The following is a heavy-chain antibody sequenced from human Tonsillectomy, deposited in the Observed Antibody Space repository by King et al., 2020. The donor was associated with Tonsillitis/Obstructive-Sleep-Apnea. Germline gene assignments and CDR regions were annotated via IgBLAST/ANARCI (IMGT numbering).Heavy chain of an antibody. CDR1: GFTFSRYS. J-gene: IGHJ4*02. CDR3: ARDHDWSFDY. D-gene: IGHD3-9*01. CDR2: ISTSTI. V-gene: IGHV3-48*02. Sequence: VQLVESGGGLVQPGGSLRLSCAASGFTFSRYSMNWVRQAPGKGLEWVSYISTSTISYADSVKGRFTISRDNAKNSLYLQMDSLRDEETALYYCARDHDWSFDYWGQGTLVTVSS.